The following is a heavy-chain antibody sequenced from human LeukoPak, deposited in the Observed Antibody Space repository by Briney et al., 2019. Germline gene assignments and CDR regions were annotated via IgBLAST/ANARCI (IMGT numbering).Heavy chain of an antibody. Sequence: ASVKVSCKASGYTFTSYGISWVRQAPGQGLEWMGFTSADNGHTNYVQKFQGRVTMTTDTSTNTAYMEPGSLRFDDTAMYYCARDYFSDYVFDFWGQGTLITVSS. J-gene: IGHJ4*02. CDR1: GYTFTSYG. CDR3: ARDYFSDYVFDF. V-gene: IGHV1-18*01. CDR2: TSADNGHT. D-gene: IGHD3-10*02.